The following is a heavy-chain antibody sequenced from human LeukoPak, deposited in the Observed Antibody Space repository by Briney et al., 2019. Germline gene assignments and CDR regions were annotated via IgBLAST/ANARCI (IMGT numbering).Heavy chain of an antibody. CDR3: ARLTGSYSIEY. Sequence: SETLSLTCTVSGGXISDGAYDWGWIRQPLGKGLDWIGSLYYSGSTYYNPSLESRVTISVDTSQNQFSLKVSSVTAADTAMYYCARLTGSYSIEYWGQGTLVTVSS. V-gene: IGHV4-39*01. D-gene: IGHD1-26*01. J-gene: IGHJ4*02. CDR1: GGXISDGAYD. CDR2: LYYSGST.